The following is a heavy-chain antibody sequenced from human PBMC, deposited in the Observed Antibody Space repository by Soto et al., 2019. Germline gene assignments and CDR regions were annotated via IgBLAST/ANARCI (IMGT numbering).Heavy chain of an antibody. CDR2: IYYSGST. CDR1: GDSIRTGCYY. Sequence: SETLSLTCTVSGDSIRTGCYYWTWIRQHPGKGLEWIGYIYYSGSTYYNPSLKSRVTISVDTSKNQFSLKLSSVTAADTAVYYCARGLSVTLFDNWGQGTLVTVSS. D-gene: IGHD4-17*01. CDR3: ARGLSVTLFDN. V-gene: IGHV4-31*03. J-gene: IGHJ4*02.